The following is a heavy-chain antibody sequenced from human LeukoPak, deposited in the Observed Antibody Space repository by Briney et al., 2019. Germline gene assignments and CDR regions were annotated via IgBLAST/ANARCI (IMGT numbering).Heavy chain of an antibody. V-gene: IGHV4-34*01. CDR1: GGSFSGYY. Sequence: SETLSLTCAVYGGSFSGYYWSWIRQPPGKGLEWIGEINHSGSTNYNPSLKSRVTISVDTSKNQFSLKLSSVTAADTAVYYCARTPSIVGAYSLDYWGQGTLVTVSS. D-gene: IGHD1-26*01. CDR2: INHSGST. J-gene: IGHJ4*02. CDR3: ARTPSIVGAYSLDY.